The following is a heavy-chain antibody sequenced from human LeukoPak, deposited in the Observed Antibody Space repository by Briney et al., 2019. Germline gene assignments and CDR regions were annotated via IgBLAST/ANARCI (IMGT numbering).Heavy chain of an antibody. CDR3: ARDYYGSGSLFDY. V-gene: IGHV3-7*01. D-gene: IGHD3-10*01. Sequence: GGSLRLSCAASGFTFSSYWMTWVRQAPGKGLEWVANIKQDGSEKYYVDSVKGRFTISRDNAKNSLYLQMNSLRAEDTAVYYCARDYYGSGSLFDYWGQGTLVTVSS. CDR1: GFTFSSYW. J-gene: IGHJ4*02. CDR2: IKQDGSEK.